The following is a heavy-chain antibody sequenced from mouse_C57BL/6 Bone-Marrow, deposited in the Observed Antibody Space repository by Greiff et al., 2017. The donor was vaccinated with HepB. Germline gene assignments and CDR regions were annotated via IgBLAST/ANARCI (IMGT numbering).Heavy chain of an antibody. CDR2: IHPNSGST. J-gene: IGHJ2*01. Sequence: VQLQQPGAELVKPGASVKLSCKASGYTFTSYWMHWVKQRPGQGLEWIGMIHPNSGSTNYNEKFKSKATLTVDKSSSTAYMQLSSLTSEDSAVYYVTRRGIYDYALYYWGQGTTLTVSS. CDR3: TRRGIYDYALYY. D-gene: IGHD2-4*01. CDR1: GYTFTSYW. V-gene: IGHV1-64*01.